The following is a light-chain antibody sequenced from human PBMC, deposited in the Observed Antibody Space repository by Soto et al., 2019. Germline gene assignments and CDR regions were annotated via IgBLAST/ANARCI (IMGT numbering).Light chain of an antibody. V-gene: IGKV1D-12*01. CDR2: ASS. CDR1: QGIRSR. CDR3: QQTDSFS. Sequence: DIQMAQSPSSVSASVGDRVTTTCRASQGIRSRLAWYQQKPGKAPNLLIYASSSLQSGVPSRFSGSGSGTDFTLTISSLQPEDVATYYCQQTDSFSFGGGTKVEIK. J-gene: IGKJ4*01.